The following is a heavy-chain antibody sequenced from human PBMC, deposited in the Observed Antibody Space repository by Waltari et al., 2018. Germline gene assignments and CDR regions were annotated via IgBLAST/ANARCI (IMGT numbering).Heavy chain of an antibody. D-gene: IGHD3-9*01. CDR2: ITESGDI. V-gene: IGHV3-23*04. CDR1: GFTFKNFA. CDR3: AKRWAIYYFEY. J-gene: IGHJ4*02. Sequence: EVQLVESGGGLVQPGGSLRLSCAASGFTFKNFAMSWVRQAPGKGLEWVSTITESGDIFYADSVKGRFATSRDNYKNTLSLQMNSLRAEDTAVYYCAKRWAIYYFEYWGQGNLVTVSS.